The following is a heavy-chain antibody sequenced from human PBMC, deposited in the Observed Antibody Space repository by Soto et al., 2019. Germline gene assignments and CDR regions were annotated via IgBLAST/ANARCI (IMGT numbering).Heavy chain of an antibody. V-gene: IGHV1-18*01. Sequence: QVQLVQSGAEVKKPGASVKVSCKASGYTFTSYGISWVRQAPGQGLEWMGWISAYNGNTNYAQKLQGRVTMTTDTSTSTAYMELRSLRSDDTAVYYCAGRRDYGDYEWYFDLWGRGTLVTVSS. CDR1: GYTFTSYG. CDR2: ISAYNGNT. J-gene: IGHJ2*01. CDR3: AGRRDYGDYEWYFDL. D-gene: IGHD4-17*01.